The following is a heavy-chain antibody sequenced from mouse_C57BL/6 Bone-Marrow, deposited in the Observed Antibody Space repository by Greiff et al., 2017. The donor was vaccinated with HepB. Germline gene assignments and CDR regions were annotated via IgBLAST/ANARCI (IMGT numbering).Heavy chain of an antibody. J-gene: IGHJ2*01. V-gene: IGHV1-81*01. D-gene: IGHD1-1*01. CDR3: AYYYLFDY. CDR1: GYTFTSYG. CDR2: IYPRSGNT. Sequence: VQLQQSGAELARPGASVKLSCKASGYTFTSYGISWVKQRTGQGLEWIGEIYPRSGNTYYNEKFKDKATLTADKSSSTAYMELRSLTSEDSAVYFCAYYYLFDYWGQGTTLTVSS.